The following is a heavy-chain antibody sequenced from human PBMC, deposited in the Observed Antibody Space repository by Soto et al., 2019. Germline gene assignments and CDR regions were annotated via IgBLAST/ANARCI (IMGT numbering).Heavy chain of an antibody. D-gene: IGHD6-19*01. CDR1: GGSVSSGSYY. V-gene: IGHV4-61*01. CDR2: IYYSGST. J-gene: IGHJ4*02. Sequence: LETLSLTCTVSGGSVSSGSYYWSWIRQPPGKGLEWIGYIYYSGSTNYNPSLKSRVTISVDTSKNQFSLKLSSVTAADTAVYYCASLPSGYSSGWYGPFDYWGQGTLVTVSS. CDR3: ASLPSGYSSGWYGPFDY.